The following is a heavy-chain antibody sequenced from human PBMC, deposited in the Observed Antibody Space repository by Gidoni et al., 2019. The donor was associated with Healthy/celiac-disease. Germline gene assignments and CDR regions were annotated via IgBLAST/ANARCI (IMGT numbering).Heavy chain of an antibody. Sequence: EVQLVESGGGLVQPGGSLKLSCAASGFTFSGSAMHWVRQASGKGLEWVGRIRSKANSYATAYAASVKGRFTISRDDSKNTAYLQMNSLKTEDTAVYYCTKPLYSGKNPTDYWGQGTLVTVSS. J-gene: IGHJ4*02. D-gene: IGHD1-26*01. V-gene: IGHV3-73*02. CDR3: TKPLYSGKNPTDY. CDR2: IRSKANSYAT. CDR1: GFTFSGSA.